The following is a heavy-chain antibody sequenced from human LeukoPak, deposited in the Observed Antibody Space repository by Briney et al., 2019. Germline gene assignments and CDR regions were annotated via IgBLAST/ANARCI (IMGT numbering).Heavy chain of an antibody. CDR2: ISSSSSTI. CDR3: GRDYYPYDSSAYPPFDY. CDR1: GFTFSSYS. D-gene: IGHD3-22*01. J-gene: IGHJ4*02. Sequence: PGGSLRLSCAASGFTFSSYSMNWVRQAPGKGLEWVSYISSSSSTIYYADSVKGRFTISRDNTKNSLYLQMNSLRAEDTAVYYCGRDYYPYDSSAYPPFDYWGQGTLVTVSS. V-gene: IGHV3-48*01.